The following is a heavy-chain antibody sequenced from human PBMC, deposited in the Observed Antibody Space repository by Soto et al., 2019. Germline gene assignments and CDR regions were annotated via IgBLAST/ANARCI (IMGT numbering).Heavy chain of an antibody. D-gene: IGHD3-10*01. CDR1: GFTFSDYG. CDR2: ISSDGDNE. CDR3: ALRGGGSEPFDY. V-gene: IGHV3-30*03. J-gene: IGHJ4*02. Sequence: PGGSLRLSCAASGFTFSDYGMHWLRQAPGKGLEWVALISSDGDNENYSDSVKGRFTLSRDNSKNTLYLQMNSLRAEDTAVYYCALRGGGSEPFDYWGQGTLVTVSS.